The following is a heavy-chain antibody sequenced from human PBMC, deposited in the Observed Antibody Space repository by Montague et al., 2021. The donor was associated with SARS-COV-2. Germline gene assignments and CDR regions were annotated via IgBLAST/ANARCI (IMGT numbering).Heavy chain of an antibody. J-gene: IGHJ4*02. Sequence: SETLSLTCAVYSGSLSGYYWSWIRQAPGKGLEWIGEINYSGDTYYNPSPTSQVTISMDTSESQFSLKMTSVTAAATAVYYCARLESSWCFFDYWGQGTLVTVSS. CDR2: INYSGDT. CDR3: ARLESSWCFFDY. CDR1: SGSLSGYY. V-gene: IGHV4-34*01. D-gene: IGHD4/OR15-4a*01.